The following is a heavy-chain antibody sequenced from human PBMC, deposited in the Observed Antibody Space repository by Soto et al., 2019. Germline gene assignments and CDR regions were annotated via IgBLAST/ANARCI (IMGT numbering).Heavy chain of an antibody. D-gene: IGHD6-19*01. CDR1: GYTLTELS. Sequence: ASVKVSCKVSGYTLTELSMHWVRQAPGQGLEWVGWFNPNSGDTIYAQKFQGRVTLTGDTSISTAYMELYSLTSDDTAVYYCAREASAVISLDYWGQGTLVTVSS. CDR3: AREASAVISLDY. J-gene: IGHJ4*02. V-gene: IGHV1-2*02. CDR2: FNPNSGDT.